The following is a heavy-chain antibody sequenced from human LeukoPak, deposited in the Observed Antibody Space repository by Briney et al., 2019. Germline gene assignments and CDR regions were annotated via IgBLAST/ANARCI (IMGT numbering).Heavy chain of an antibody. Sequence: ASVKVSCKASGYTFTSYGISWVRQAPGQGLEWMGWISTYNGNTNYAQKLQGRVTMTTDTPTSTAYMELRSLRSDDTAVYYCARGGDLDYDILTGYYNVMYNWFDPWGQGTLVTVSS. J-gene: IGHJ5*02. V-gene: IGHV1-18*01. D-gene: IGHD3-9*01. CDR3: ARGGDLDYDILTGYYNVMYNWFDP. CDR2: ISTYNGNT. CDR1: GYTFTSYG.